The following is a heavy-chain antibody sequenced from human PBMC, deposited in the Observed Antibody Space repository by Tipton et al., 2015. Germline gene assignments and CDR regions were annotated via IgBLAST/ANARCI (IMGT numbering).Heavy chain of an antibody. D-gene: IGHD1-1*01. J-gene: IGHJ3*02. V-gene: IGHV3-23*01. Sequence: SLRLSCAASGFTFSSYAMSWVRQAPGKGLEWVSGIIGNGGRTDYADSVKGRFTISRDNSKNTLYLQMNSLRAEDTAVYYCTRGDKMYSWNGLDAFDIWGQGTMVTVSS. CDR3: TRGDKMYSWNGLDAFDI. CDR1: GFTFSSYA. CDR2: IIGNGGRT.